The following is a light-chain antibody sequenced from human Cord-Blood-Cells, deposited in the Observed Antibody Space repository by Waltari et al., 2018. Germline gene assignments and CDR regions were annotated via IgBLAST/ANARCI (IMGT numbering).Light chain of an antibody. CDR2: GKT. CDR3: HSRDSSGNHVV. CDR1: SLRSYY. Sequence: SSELTQDPAVSVALGQTVRITCQGDSLRSYYASWYQQKPGQAPVLVIYGKTTRPSGIPDRFSGSSSGNTASLTITGAQAEDEADYYCHSRDSSGNHVVFGGGTKLTVL. J-gene: IGLJ2*01. V-gene: IGLV3-19*01.